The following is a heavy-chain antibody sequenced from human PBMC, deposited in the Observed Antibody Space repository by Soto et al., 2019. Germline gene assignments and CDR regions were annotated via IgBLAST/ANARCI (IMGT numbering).Heavy chain of an antibody. CDR2: IDSEGIGT. Sequence: EVQLAESGGGLVQPGGSLGLSCAASGFTFSSLWMHWVRQVPGKGLVWVSRIDSEGIGTSYADSVKGRFTISRDNAKNTLYLQMNSLTVEDTAVYYCVRLGGASTIDYWGQGTLVTVSS. J-gene: IGHJ4*02. D-gene: IGHD1-26*01. CDR3: VRLGGASTIDY. V-gene: IGHV3-74*01. CDR1: GFTFSSLW.